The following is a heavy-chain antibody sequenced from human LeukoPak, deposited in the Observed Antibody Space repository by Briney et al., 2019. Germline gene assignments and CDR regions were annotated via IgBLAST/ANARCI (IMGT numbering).Heavy chain of an antibody. CDR2: IRNKPHSYTT. J-gene: IGHJ4*02. Sequence: GGSLRPSRAASGFTFIDAYLDWVRQAPGKGLQWVGRIRNKPHSYTTDYAASVKGRFAISRDDSKNSLFLQMNSLKTEDTAVYYCTRVRHGHYFDSWRLGTLVTVSS. D-gene: IGHD4-17*01. CDR3: TRVRHGHYFDS. CDR1: GFTFIDAY. V-gene: IGHV3-72*01.